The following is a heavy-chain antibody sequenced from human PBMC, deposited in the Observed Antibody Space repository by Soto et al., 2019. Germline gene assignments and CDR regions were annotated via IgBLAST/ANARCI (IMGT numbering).Heavy chain of an antibody. CDR2: ISAYNGNT. D-gene: IGHD3-10*01. V-gene: IGHV1-18*01. J-gene: IGHJ5*02. CDR3: ARVPSYYYGSGSSDP. CDR1: GYTFTSYG. Sequence: ASVKVSCKASGYTFTSYGSSWVRQAPGQGLEWMGWISAYNGNTNYAQKLQGRVTMTTDTSTSTAYMELRSLRSDDTAVYYCARVPSYYYGSGSSDPWGQGTQVTVSS.